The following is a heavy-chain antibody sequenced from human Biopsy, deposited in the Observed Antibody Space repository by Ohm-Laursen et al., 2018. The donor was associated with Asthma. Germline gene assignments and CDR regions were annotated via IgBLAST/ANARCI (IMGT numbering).Heavy chain of an antibody. CDR1: GFMFRSFG. J-gene: IGHJ4*02. D-gene: IGHD1-1*01. Sequence: SLRLSCTAPGFMFRSFGMHWVRQAPGKGLEWVALISYDGSNQYYADSVKGRFTISRDNSKNTLYLQMNSLRAEDTAVYYCARKGNGWNGCDYWGQGTLVTVSS. CDR3: ARKGNGWNGCDY. CDR2: ISYDGSNQ. V-gene: IGHV3-30*03.